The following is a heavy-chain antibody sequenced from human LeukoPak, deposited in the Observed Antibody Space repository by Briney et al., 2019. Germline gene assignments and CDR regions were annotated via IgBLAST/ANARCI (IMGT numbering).Heavy chain of an antibody. CDR1: GYTFTGYY. CDR2: INPNSGGA. J-gene: IGHJ4*02. V-gene: IGHV1-2*06. D-gene: IGHD2-8*01. CDR3: ARESRGYCTNGVCTNFDY. Sequence: ASVKVSCKASGYTFTGYYMHWVRQAPGQGLEWMGRINPNSGGANYAQKFQGRVTMTRDTSISTAYMELSRLRSDDTAVYYCARESRGYCTNGVCTNFDYWGQGTLVTVSS.